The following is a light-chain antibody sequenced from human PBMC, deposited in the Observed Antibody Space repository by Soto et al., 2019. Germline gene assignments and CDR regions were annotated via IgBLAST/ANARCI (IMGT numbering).Light chain of an antibody. CDR2: EVI. CDR3: SSYVGSNNYV. V-gene: IGLV2-8*01. J-gene: IGLJ1*01. Sequence: QSALTQPPSASGSPGQSVTISCIGTSSDVGRYNYVSWYQHHPGKAPKLIIYEVIKRPSGVPDRFSGSKSANTASLTVSGLQADDEADYYCSSYVGSNNYVFGTGTKLTVL. CDR1: SSDVGRYNY.